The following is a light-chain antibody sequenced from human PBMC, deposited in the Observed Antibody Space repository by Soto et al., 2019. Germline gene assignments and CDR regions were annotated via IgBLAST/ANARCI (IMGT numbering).Light chain of an antibody. CDR3: QQYNNWPPWT. Sequence: EIVMAQSPAALSFSPGASATLSCRSSQSVSSNLAWYQQKPGQAPRLLIYGASTRATGIPARFSGSGSGTEFTLTISSLQSEDFAVYHCQQYNNWPPWTFGQGTKVDI. CDR1: QSVSSN. V-gene: IGKV3-15*01. J-gene: IGKJ1*01. CDR2: GAS.